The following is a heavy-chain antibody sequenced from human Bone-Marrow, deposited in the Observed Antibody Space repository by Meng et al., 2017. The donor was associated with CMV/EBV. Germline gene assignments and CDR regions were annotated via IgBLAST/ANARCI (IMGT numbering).Heavy chain of an antibody. CDR3: ARARYCSSTSCYIRDTYYYYGMDV. CDR2: IIPIFGTA. D-gene: IGHD2-2*02. V-gene: IGHV1-69*05. J-gene: IGHJ6*02. CDR1: GGTFSSYA. Sequence: SVKVSCKASGGTFSSYAISWVRQAPGQGLEWMGGIIPIFGTANYAQKFQGRVTITTDESTSTAYMELSSLRSEDTAVYYCARARYCSSTSCYIRDTYYYYGMDVWGQGNTVHVSS.